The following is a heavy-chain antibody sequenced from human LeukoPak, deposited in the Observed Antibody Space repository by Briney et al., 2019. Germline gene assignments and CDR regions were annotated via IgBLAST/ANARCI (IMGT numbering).Heavy chain of an antibody. Sequence: PSETLSLTCAVSGGSISSGGYSWSWIRQPAGKGLEWIGRIYTSGSTNYNPSLKSRVTMSVDTSKNQFSLKLSSVTAADTAVYYCARGFRGRYDAFDIWGQGTMVTVSS. CDR3: ARGFRGRYDAFDI. J-gene: IGHJ3*02. V-gene: IGHV4-61*02. D-gene: IGHD1-1*01. CDR1: GGSISSGGYS. CDR2: IYTSGST.